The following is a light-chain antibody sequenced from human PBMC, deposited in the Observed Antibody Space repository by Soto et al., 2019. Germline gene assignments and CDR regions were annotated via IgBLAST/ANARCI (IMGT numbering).Light chain of an antibody. CDR1: SSNIGAGYD. J-gene: IGLJ2*01. V-gene: IGLV1-40*01. CDR3: QSYASSLSGVV. CDR2: GNS. Sequence: QSVLTQPPSVSGAPGQRVTISCTGSSSNIGAGYDVHWYQQLPGTAPKVLIYGNSNRPSGVPDRFSGSKSGTSASLAITGLQAEDEADYNCQSYASSLSGVVFGGGTKLTVL.